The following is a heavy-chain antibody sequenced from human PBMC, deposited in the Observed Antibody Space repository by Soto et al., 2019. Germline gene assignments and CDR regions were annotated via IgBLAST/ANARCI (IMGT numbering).Heavy chain of an antibody. CDR3: ARERSHYDILTGGFDY. Sequence: SETLSLTCTVSGGSISSYYWSWIRQPPGKGLEWIGYIYYSGSTNYNPSLKSRVTISVDTSKNQFSLKLSSVTAADTAVYYCARERSHYDILTGGFDYWGQGTLVTVS. V-gene: IGHV4-59*01. D-gene: IGHD3-9*01. J-gene: IGHJ4*02. CDR2: IYYSGST. CDR1: GGSISSYY.